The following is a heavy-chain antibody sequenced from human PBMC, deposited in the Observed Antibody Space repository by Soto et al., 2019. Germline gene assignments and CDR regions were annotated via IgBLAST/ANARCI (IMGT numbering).Heavy chain of an antibody. Sequence: AVKVSCKASGCTFSSYAISWVRQAPGQGLEWMGGIIPIFGTANYAQKFQGRVTITADESTSTAYMELSSLRSEDTAVYYCARAKYPIRVGLTLFDYWGQGTLVTVSS. D-gene: IGHD2-2*01. CDR2: IIPIFGTA. V-gene: IGHV1-69*13. CDR1: GCTFSSYA. CDR3: ARAKYPIRVGLTLFDY. J-gene: IGHJ4*02.